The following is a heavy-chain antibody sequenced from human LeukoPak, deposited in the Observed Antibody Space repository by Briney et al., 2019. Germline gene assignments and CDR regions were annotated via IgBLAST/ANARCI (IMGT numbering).Heavy chain of an antibody. J-gene: IGHJ3*02. D-gene: IGHD2-8*02. Sequence: PGGSLRLSCAASGFTFSSYGMSWVRQAPGKGLEWVADIKQDGGETYYADFVRGRSTISRDNGKNSLYLQMNSLRVEDTAVYFCARDGTGWQADSFDIWGQGTKVTVSA. V-gene: IGHV3-7*01. CDR2: IKQDGGET. CDR3: ARDGTGWQADSFDI. CDR1: GFTFSSYG.